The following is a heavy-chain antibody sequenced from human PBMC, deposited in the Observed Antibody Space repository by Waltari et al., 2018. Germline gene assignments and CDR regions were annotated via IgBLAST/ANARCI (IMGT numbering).Heavy chain of an antibody. V-gene: IGHV1-69*02. CDR3: ASTREDMLVVPAAIHDAFDI. CDR1: GGTFSSYT. D-gene: IGHD2-2*01. CDR2: SIRRLGIA. Sequence: QVQLVQSGAEVKQPGSSVKVSCQASGGTFSSYTISWVRQAPGQGLEWMGRSIRRLGIANNAPKVQGSDKLTEDKTTSTADMERSSQRSDDRAVFYCASTREDMLVVPAAIHDAFDIWGQGTMVTVSS. J-gene: IGHJ3*02.